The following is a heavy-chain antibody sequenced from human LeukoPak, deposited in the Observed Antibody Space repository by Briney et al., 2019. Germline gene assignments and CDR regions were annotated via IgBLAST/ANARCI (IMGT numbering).Heavy chain of an antibody. CDR2: ICPVYSDA. V-gene: IGHV5-51*01. Sequence: GESLKISCQISGYKLTNNWSGWLRQMPGKGREWMGLICPVYSDAKYSPSFQGQVTLSVDASISTAYLQLSGLRASDTAIYSCVTFAFTSSLDHWGQGPVVHVSS. CDR1: GYKLTNNW. D-gene: IGHD6-13*01. J-gene: IGHJ1*01. CDR3: VTFAFTSSLDH.